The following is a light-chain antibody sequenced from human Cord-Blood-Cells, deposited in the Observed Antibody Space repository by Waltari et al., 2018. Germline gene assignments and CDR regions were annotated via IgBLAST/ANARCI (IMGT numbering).Light chain of an antibody. V-gene: IGKV4-1*01. CDR1: QSVLYSSNNKNY. CDR2: WVS. CDR3: QQYYSTPRT. J-gene: IGKJ1*01. Sequence: DIVMTQSPDSLAVSLGERATINCKSSQSVLYSSNNKNYLAWYQQKPGQPPKLLIYWVSTRESGVPDRFSGSGSGTDFTLTISSLQAEDVAVYYCQQYYSTPRT.